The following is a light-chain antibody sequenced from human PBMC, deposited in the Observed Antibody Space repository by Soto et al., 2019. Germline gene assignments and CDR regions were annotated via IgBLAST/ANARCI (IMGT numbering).Light chain of an antibody. CDR3: CSFAGTYTVV. CDR2: DVS. V-gene: IGLV2-11*01. Sequence: QSALTQPRSVSGSPGQSVTISCTGTGSDVGGYDFVSWYQQHPGKAPKLMIYDVSKRPSGVPDRFSGSKSGNTASLTISGLQADDEAEYYCCSFAGTYTVVFGGGTKVTVL. CDR1: GSDVGGYDF. J-gene: IGLJ2*01.